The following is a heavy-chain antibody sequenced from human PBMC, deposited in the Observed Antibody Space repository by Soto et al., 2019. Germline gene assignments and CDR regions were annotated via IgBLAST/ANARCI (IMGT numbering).Heavy chain of an antibody. CDR2: ISGRNDGT. J-gene: IGHJ6*02. CDR3: VHRGDSGYATNYYGLDV. D-gene: IGHD5-12*01. Sequence: PGGSLRLSCTDSGFTFSSYAWSWVRQAPGKVPEWVSAISGRNDGTFYADSVKGRFTISRDNSKNTLYLQMNSLRADDTAVYYCVHRGDSGYATNYYGLDVWGQGTTVTVSS. CDR1: GFTFSSYA. V-gene: IGHV3-23*01.